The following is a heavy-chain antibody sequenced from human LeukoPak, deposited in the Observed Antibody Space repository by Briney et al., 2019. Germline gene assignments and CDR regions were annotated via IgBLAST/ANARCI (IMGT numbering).Heavy chain of an antibody. J-gene: IGHJ4*02. CDR2: IDWDDDK. V-gene: IGHV2-70*11. CDR1: GFSLSTSGMC. D-gene: IGHD3-10*01. Sequence: SGPALVKPTQTLTLTCTFSGFSLSTSGMCVSWIRQPPGKALEWLARIDWDDDKYYSTSLKTRLTISKDTSKNQVVLTMTNMDPVDTATYYCARSYYYGSGSYSGDYWGQGTLVTVSS. CDR3: ARSYYYGSGSYSGDY.